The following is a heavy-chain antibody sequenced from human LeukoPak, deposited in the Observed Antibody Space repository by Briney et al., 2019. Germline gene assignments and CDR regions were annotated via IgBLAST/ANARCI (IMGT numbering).Heavy chain of an antibody. CDR1: GFTVSNNH. CDR2: TYSDGTT. V-gene: IGHV3-53*01. J-gene: IGHJ6*02. CDR3: ARDRVEVTTSMLGGVKRTVTDYYGMDV. Sequence: GGSLRLSCGASGFTVSNNHMSWVRQAPGKGLEWVSITYSDGTTNYAASVKGRFTISRDNSRNTLYVQMNSLRAEDTAVYFCARDRVEVTTSMLGGVKRTVTDYYGMDVWGQGTTVTVSS. D-gene: IGHD3-16*01.